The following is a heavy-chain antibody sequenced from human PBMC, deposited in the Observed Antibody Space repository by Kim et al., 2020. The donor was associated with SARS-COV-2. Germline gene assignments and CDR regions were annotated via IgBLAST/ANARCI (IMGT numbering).Heavy chain of an antibody. CDR2: IYYSGST. CDR3: ARQFDPYSSGWYSEFDP. CDR1: GGSISSSSYY. Sequence: SETLSLTCTVSGGSISSSSYYWGWIRQPPGKGLEWIGSIYYSGSTYYNPSLKSRVTISVDTSKNQFSLKLSSVTAADTAVYYCARQFDPYSSGWYSEFDPWGQGTLVTVSS. J-gene: IGHJ5*02. D-gene: IGHD6-19*01. V-gene: IGHV4-39*01.